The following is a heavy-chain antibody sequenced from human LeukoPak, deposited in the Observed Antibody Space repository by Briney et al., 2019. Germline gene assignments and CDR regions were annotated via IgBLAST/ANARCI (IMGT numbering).Heavy chain of an antibody. D-gene: IGHD2-8*01. Sequence: PSETLSLTCTVSGGSICSSSYYWGWIRQPPGKGLEWIGSIYYSGSTYYNPSLKSRVTISVDTSKNQFSLKLSSVTAADTAVYCCARHGGRWVYAIKAYSEYFQHWGQGTLVTVSS. CDR2: IYYSGST. J-gene: IGHJ1*01. CDR3: ARHGGRWVYAIKAYSEYFQH. V-gene: IGHV4-39*01. CDR1: GGSICSSSYY.